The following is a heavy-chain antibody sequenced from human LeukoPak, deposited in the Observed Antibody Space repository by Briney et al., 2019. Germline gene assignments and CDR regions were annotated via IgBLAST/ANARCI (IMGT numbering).Heavy chain of an antibody. V-gene: IGHV1-2*02. CDR2: INPNSGGT. Sequence: ASVKVSRKASGYTFTGYYMHWVRQAPGQGLEWMGWINPNSGGTNYAQKFQGRVTMTRDTSISTAYMELSRLRSDDTAVHYCATLPTNYYDIDPWGQGTLVTVSS. CDR1: GYTFTGYY. D-gene: IGHD3-22*01. CDR3: ATLPTNYYDIDP. J-gene: IGHJ5*02.